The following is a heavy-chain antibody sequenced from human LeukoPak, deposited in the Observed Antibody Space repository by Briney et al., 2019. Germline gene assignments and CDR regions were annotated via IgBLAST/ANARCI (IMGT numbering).Heavy chain of an antibody. J-gene: IGHJ4*02. CDR2: INPNSGGT. Sequence: ASVKVSCKASGYTVTGYYMHWVRLAPGQGLEWMGWINPNSGGTNYAQKFQGRVTMTRDTSISTAYMELSRLRSDDTAVYYCARDLSSGPNDVVDYWGQGTLVTVSS. CDR3: ARDLSSGPNDVVDY. CDR1: GYTVTGYY. D-gene: IGHD1-1*01. V-gene: IGHV1-2*02.